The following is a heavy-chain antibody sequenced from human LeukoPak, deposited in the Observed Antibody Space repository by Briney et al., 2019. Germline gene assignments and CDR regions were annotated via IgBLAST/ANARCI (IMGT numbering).Heavy chain of an antibody. Sequence: ASVKVSCKASGYTFTSYGISWVRRAPGQGLEWMGWISAYNGNTNYAQKLPGRVTMTTDTSTSTAYIELRSRRSDDTAVYYCARDQEDYDFWSEDAFDIWGQGTMVTVSS. V-gene: IGHV1-18*01. J-gene: IGHJ3*02. CDR2: ISAYNGNT. CDR3: ARDQEDYDFWSEDAFDI. D-gene: IGHD3-3*01. CDR1: GYTFTSYG.